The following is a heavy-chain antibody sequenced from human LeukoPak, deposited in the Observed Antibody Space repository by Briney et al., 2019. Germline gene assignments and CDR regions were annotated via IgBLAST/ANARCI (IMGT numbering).Heavy chain of an antibody. CDR2: MNPNSGNT. Sequence: ASVKVSCKASGYTFTSYDINWVRQAIGQGLEWMGWMNPNSGNTGYAQKFQGRVTMTRNTSISTAYMELSSLRSEDTAVYYCARDLLWFRGGFDPWGQGTLVTVSS. J-gene: IGHJ5*02. D-gene: IGHD3-10*01. V-gene: IGHV1-8*01. CDR1: GYTFTSYD. CDR3: ARDLLWFRGGFDP.